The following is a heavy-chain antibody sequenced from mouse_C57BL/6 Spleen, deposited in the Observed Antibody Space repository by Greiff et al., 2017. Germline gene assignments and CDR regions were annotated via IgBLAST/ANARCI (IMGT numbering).Heavy chain of an antibody. V-gene: IGHV1-64*01. CDR2: IHPNSGST. J-gene: IGHJ2*01. CDR1: GYTFTSYW. D-gene: IGHD2-4*01. Sequence: QVQLQQPGAELVKPGASVKLSCKASGYTFTSYWMHWVKQRPGQGLEWIGMIHPNSGSTNYNEKFKSKATLTVDKSSSTAYMQLSSLTSEDSAVYYCARRGDYDGGYYFDYWGQGTTLTVSS. CDR3: ARRGDYDGGYYFDY.